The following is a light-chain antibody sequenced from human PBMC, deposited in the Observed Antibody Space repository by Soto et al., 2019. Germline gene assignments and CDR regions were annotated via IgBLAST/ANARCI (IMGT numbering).Light chain of an antibody. J-gene: IGLJ1*01. CDR1: SSDVGGYNY. CDR3: SSYTTTNTYV. Sequence: QSALTQPASVSGSPGQSITISCTGTSSDVGGYNYVSWYQQHPGKAPKLIVYEVSNRTSGVSNRFSGSKSGNTAPLTISGLQAEDEADYYCSSYTTTNTYVFGTGTKVTVL. CDR2: EVS. V-gene: IGLV2-14*01.